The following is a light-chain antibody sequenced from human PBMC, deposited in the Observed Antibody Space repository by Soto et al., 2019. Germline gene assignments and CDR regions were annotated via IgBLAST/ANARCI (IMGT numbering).Light chain of an antibody. Sequence: EIVLTQSPGTLSLSPGERATLSCRASQSVSSSYLAWYQQKPGQAPRLLIYGASSRATGIPDRFSGSGSGTDFTLTISRLEPEVFAVYYCQQYGSWLTFGGGTKVDIK. V-gene: IGKV3-20*01. CDR1: QSVSSSY. J-gene: IGKJ4*01. CDR3: QQYGSWLT. CDR2: GAS.